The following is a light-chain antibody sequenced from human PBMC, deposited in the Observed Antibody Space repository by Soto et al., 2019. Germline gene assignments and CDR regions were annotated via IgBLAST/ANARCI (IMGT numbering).Light chain of an antibody. CDR2: DAV. CDR1: RPVVRQY. J-gene: IGKJ3*01. V-gene: IGKV3-20*01. Sequence: EIVLTQSPDALSLSPGERVIVYRSAIRPVVRQYIAWYHQKPGQAPRLLIHDAVSRATGIPDRFSGSGSGSGTDFTLFISRLEPEDCGVSYCQQNGRSPTFGPGTKVDIK. CDR3: QQNGRSPT.